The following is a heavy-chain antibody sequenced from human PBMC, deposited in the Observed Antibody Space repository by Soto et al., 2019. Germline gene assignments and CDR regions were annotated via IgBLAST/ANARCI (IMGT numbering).Heavy chain of an antibody. J-gene: IGHJ5*02. Sequence: GQLQEAGPGLVKPSQTLSLTCTVSGGSISRGGSYWSWISQHPGKGLEWIGYIYYSGSTYSNPSLNIRVTISVDTSKNQFSLKLSSVTAADTAVYYCASVCGTINWFDPWGQGTLVTVSS. CDR1: GGSISRGGSY. CDR3: ASVCGTINWFDP. CDR2: IYYSGST. D-gene: IGHD3-16*01. V-gene: IGHV4-31*03.